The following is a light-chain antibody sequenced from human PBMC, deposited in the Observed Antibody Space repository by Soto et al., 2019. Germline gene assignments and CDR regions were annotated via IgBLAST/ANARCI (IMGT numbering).Light chain of an antibody. J-gene: IGLJ3*02. CDR1: NSNIGRNY. Sequence: QSVLTQPPSVSAASGQKVTIPCFGSNSNIGRNYVSWYQQLPGTAPKLLIYGNKHRHSGITDRISGSKSGTSATLGITGLQPGDEADYYCATWANTLSVEVFGGGTKLPVL. CDR3: ATWANTLSVEV. V-gene: IGLV1-51*01. CDR2: GNK.